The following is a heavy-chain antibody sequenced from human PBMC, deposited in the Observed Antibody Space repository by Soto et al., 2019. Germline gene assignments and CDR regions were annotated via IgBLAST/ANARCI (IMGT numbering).Heavy chain of an antibody. CDR3: AKSLSMATSFDY. V-gene: IGHV3-23*01. D-gene: IGHD2-21*01. J-gene: IGHJ4*02. CDR1: GFTFSSYA. Sequence: GGSLRLSCAASGFTFSSYAMNWVRQVPGKGPEWVSHISVTGDTYYADSVKGRFTISRDNSKNTLFLQMNSLRAEDTAVYYCAKSLSMATSFDYWGQGTPVTVSS. CDR2: ISVTGDT.